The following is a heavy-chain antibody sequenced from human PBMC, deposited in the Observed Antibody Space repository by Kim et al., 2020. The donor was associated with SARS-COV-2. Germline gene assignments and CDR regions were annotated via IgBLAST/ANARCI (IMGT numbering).Heavy chain of an antibody. D-gene: IGHD2-2*02. V-gene: IGHV3-23*01. CDR2: ISGSGGST. J-gene: IGHJ4*02. Sequence: GGSLRLSCAASGFTFSSYAMSWVRQAPGKGLEWVSAISGSGGSTYYADSVKGRFTISRDNSKNTLYLQMNSLRAEDTAVYYCAKGEYCSSTSCYNDFDYWGQGTLVTVSS. CDR3: AKGEYCSSTSCYNDFDY. CDR1: GFTFSSYA.